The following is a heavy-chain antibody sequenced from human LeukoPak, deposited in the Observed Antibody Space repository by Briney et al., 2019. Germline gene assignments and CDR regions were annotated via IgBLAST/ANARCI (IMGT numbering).Heavy chain of an antibody. Sequence: PSGTLSLTCAVSGGSISSSNWWSWVRQPPGKGLEWIGEIYHSGSTNYNPSLKSRVTISVDKSKNQFSLKLSSVTAADTAVYYCSRAKFDYAHQLFDYWGQGTLVTVSS. CDR2: IYHSGST. J-gene: IGHJ4*02. CDR3: SRAKFDYAHQLFDY. D-gene: IGHD4/OR15-4a*01. CDR1: GGSISSSNW. V-gene: IGHV4-4*02.